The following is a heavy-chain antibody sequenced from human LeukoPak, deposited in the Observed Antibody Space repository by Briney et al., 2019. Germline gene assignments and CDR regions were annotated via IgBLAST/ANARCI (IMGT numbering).Heavy chain of an antibody. J-gene: IGHJ4*02. CDR3: ARDLGIAAAGTRERQN. V-gene: IGHV3-21*01. CDR1: GFTFSSYS. Sequence: GGSLRLSCAASGFTFSSYSMNWVRQAPGKGLEWVSSISSSSSYIYYADSVKGRFTISRDNAKNSLYLQMNSLRAEDTAVYYCARDLGIAAAGTRERQNWGQGTLVTVSS. CDR2: ISSSSSYI. D-gene: IGHD6-13*01.